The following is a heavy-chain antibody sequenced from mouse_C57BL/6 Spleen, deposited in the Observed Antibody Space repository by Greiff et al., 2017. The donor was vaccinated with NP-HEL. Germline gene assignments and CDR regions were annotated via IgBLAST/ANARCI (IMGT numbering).Heavy chain of an antibody. V-gene: IGHV2-6-1*01. CDR1: GFSLTSYG. D-gene: IGHD2-4*01. CDR3: ARHGNDYDGYYFDY. CDR2: IWSDGST. J-gene: IGHJ2*01. Sequence: SGFSLTSYGVHWVRQPPGKGLEWLVVIWSDGSTTYNSALKSRLSISKDNSKSQVFLKMNSLQTDDTAMYYCARHGNDYDGYYFDYWGQGTTLTVSS.